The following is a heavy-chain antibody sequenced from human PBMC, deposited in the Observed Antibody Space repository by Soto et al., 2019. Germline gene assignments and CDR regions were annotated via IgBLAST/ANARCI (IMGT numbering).Heavy chain of an antibody. Sequence: HPGGSLRLSCSASGFTFSSYWMTWVRQAPGKGLEWVANIKQDGSEEYYVDSVQGRFTISRDNAKNSVYLQMNSLRAEDTAVYYCARIDTWPYDAFDIWGQGTMVTVSS. D-gene: IGHD3-22*01. V-gene: IGHV3-7*03. CDR3: ARIDTWPYDAFDI. CDR1: GFTFSSYW. J-gene: IGHJ3*02. CDR2: IKQDGSEE.